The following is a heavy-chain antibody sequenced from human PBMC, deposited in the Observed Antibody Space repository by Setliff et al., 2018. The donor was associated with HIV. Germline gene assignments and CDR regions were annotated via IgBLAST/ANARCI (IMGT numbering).Heavy chain of an antibody. CDR3: VKEEFSSVGTSASHI. CDR1: GFKFNNYA. J-gene: IGHJ3*02. Sequence: GSLRLSCAASGFKFNNYAMSWVRQAPGKGLEWVSGISGSGGRTYYGDSVKGRVTISRAHSKSTVFLQMDSLRAEDTATYFCVKEEFSSVGTSASHIWGQGTVVTVSS. CDR2: ISGSGGRT. D-gene: IGHD1-1*01. V-gene: IGHV3-23*01.